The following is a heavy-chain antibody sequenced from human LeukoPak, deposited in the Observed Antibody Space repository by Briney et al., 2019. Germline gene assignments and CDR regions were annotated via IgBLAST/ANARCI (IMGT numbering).Heavy chain of an antibody. CDR2: IKQGGSEK. CDR1: GFTFSGYW. J-gene: IGHJ4*02. V-gene: IGHV3-7*01. D-gene: IGHD3-3*01. CDR3: ARDQDFWSGYYKSYPDY. Sequence: GVSLRLSCAASGFTFSGYWMSWVRQGPGKGLEWVANIKQGGSEKHYVDSVKGRFTISRDNAKNSLYLQMNSLRAEDTAVYYCARDQDFWSGYYKSYPDYWGQGTLVTVSS.